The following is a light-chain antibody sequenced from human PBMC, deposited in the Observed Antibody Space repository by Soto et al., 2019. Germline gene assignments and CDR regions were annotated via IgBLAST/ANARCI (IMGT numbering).Light chain of an antibody. CDR1: QVTSSN. Sequence: EIVMTQSPATLSVSPGERATLSCRASQVTSSNLAWYQQRPGQAPRLLIYGASSRATGIPDRFSGSGSGTDFTLTISRLEPEDFAVYYCQQYSTSPISFGQGTRWRL. J-gene: IGKJ5*01. V-gene: IGKV3-20*01. CDR3: QQYSTSPIS. CDR2: GAS.